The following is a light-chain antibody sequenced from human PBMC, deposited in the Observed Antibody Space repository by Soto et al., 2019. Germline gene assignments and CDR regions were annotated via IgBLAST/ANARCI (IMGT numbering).Light chain of an antibody. CDR2: KAS. CDR1: QSISSW. CDR3: QQANSPPLT. Sequence: DIQMTQSPSTLSASVGDRVTITCRASQSISSWLAWYQQNPGKAPKLLIYKASTLKSGVPSRFSGSGSGTEFTLTISSLQPEDFATYYCQQANSPPLTFGGGTKVDI. V-gene: IGKV1-5*03. J-gene: IGKJ4*01.